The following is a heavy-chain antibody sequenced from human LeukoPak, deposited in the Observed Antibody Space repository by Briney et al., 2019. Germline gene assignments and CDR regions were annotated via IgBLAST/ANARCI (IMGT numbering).Heavy chain of an antibody. CDR3: ARAEMATIVYYFDY. CDR1: GFTFSSYG. D-gene: IGHD5-24*01. V-gene: IGHV3-7*01. Sequence: GGSLRLSCAASGFTFSSYGMSWVRQAPGKGLEWVANIKQDGSEKYYVDSVKGRFTISRDNAKNSLYLQMNSLRAEDTAVYYCARAEMATIVYYFDYWGQGTLVTVSS. CDR2: IKQDGSEK. J-gene: IGHJ4*02.